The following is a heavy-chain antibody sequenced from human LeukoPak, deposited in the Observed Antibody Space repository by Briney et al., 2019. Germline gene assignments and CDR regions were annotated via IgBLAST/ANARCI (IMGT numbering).Heavy chain of an antibody. D-gene: IGHD7-27*01. Sequence: SETLSLTCTVSGGSISSSSYYWGWIRQPPGKGLEWIGSIYYSGSTYYNPSLKSRVTISVDTSKNQFSLKLSSVTAADTAVYYCARMSAKTGNDAFDIWGQGTMVTVSS. CDR1: GGSISSSSYY. CDR3: ARMSAKTGNDAFDI. J-gene: IGHJ3*02. V-gene: IGHV4-39*07. CDR2: IYYSGST.